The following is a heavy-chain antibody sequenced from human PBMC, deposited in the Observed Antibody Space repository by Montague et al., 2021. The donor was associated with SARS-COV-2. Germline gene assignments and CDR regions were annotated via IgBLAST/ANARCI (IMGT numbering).Heavy chain of an antibody. CDR2: ITGSGGST. V-gene: IGHV3-23*01. CDR1: GFTFSTYA. J-gene: IGHJ4*02. D-gene: IGHD4-17*01. CDR3: AKSLDYGDYADS. Sequence: SLRLSCAASGFTFSTYALSWVRQAPGKGLECVSAITGSGGSTFYADSVKGRFTVSRDNSRSTLYLQMNSLRAEDSAVYYCAKSLDYGDYADSWGQGTLVTVAS.